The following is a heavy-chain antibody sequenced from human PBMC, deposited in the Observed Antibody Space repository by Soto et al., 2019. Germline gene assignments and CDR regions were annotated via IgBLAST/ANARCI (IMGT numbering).Heavy chain of an antibody. CDR2: IDPSDSYT. CDR3: ARRLSSSWGRYYYGMDV. CDR1: GYSFTSYW. Sequence: GESLKISCKGSGYSFTSYWISWVRQMPGKGLEWMGRIDPSDSYTNYSPSFQGHVTISADKSICTAYLQWSSLKASDTAMYYCARRLSSSWGRYYYGMDVWGQGTTVTVSS. J-gene: IGHJ6*02. V-gene: IGHV5-10-1*01. D-gene: IGHD6-13*01.